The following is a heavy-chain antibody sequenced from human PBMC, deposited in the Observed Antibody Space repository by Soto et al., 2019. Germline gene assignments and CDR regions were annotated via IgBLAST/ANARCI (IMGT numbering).Heavy chain of an antibody. Sequence: QDQLVQSGVEVKKPGASVKVSCKASGYRFTNYGITWVRQAPGQGFEWMGWISAYNGNTNYAQKFQGRVTLTTDASTSTAYLELRSLGSDDTAVYYCARDRGVAPPVAGNTHYYYYMDVWGKGTTVTVSS. CDR3: ARDRGVAPPVAGNTHYYYYMDV. CDR1: GYRFTNYG. D-gene: IGHD6-19*01. J-gene: IGHJ6*03. V-gene: IGHV1-18*01. CDR2: ISAYNGNT.